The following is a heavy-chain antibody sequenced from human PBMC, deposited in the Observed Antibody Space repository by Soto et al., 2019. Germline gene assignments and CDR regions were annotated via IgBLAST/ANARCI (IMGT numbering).Heavy chain of an antibody. D-gene: IGHD6-13*01. CDR1: GFTFSSYG. J-gene: IGHJ6*03. CDR2: IWYDGSNK. V-gene: IGHV3-33*01. Sequence: GGSLRLSCAASGFTFSSYGMHWVRQAPGKGLEWVAVIWYDGSNKYYADSVKGRFTISRDNSKNTLYLQMNSLRAEDTAVYYCARSRSSWQHYYMDVWGKGTTVTVSS. CDR3: ARSRSSWQHYYMDV.